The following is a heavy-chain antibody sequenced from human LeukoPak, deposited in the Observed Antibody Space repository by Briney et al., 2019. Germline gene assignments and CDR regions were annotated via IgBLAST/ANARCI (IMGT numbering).Heavy chain of an antibody. CDR3: ARSEGYYTTTGSFFFDY. D-gene: IGHD2-2*01. J-gene: IGHJ4*02. Sequence: GESLKISCEGFGYGFTSYWIGWVRQMPGTGLELMGIIFPDDSDTRYRPSFQGQVTISLDKSINTAYLQWSSLKASDSALYYCARSEGYYTTTGSFFFDYWGQGTLVTVSS. CDR1: GYGFTSYW. V-gene: IGHV5-51*01. CDR2: IFPDDSDT.